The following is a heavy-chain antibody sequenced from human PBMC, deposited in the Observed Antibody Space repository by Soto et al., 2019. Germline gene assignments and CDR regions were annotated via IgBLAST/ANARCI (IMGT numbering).Heavy chain of an antibody. J-gene: IGHJ4*02. V-gene: IGHV4-59*01. D-gene: IGHD6-13*01. CDR3: ARAAAAAFFDY. Sequence: PLSLTSTVPRGAINSKYWSSIRQPPGKGLEWIGYIYYSGSTNYSPSLKSRVTISVDTSKNQFSLKLSSVTAADTAVYYCARAAAAAFFDYWGQGTLVTVSS. CDR2: IYYSGST. CDR1: RGAINSKY.